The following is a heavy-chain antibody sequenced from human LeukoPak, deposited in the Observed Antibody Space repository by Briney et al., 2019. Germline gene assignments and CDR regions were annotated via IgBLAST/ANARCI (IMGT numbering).Heavy chain of an antibody. V-gene: IGHV3-23*01. Sequence: GGSLRLSCAASGFMFSNHAMSWVRQAPGKGLEWVSIINDSGGTTYYADSVKGRFIISRDNSMNTLYLQMNSLRAEDTAVYYCAKPGKKRYSSTWDFDYWGQGTLVTVSS. D-gene: IGHD6-13*01. CDR3: AKPGKKRYSSTWDFDY. CDR2: INDSGGTT. CDR1: GFMFSNHA. J-gene: IGHJ4*02.